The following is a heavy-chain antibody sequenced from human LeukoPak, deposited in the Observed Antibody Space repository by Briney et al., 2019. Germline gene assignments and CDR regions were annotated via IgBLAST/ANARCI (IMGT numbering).Heavy chain of an antibody. V-gene: IGHV4-59*08. CDR3: ARHSGWLRVFDY. J-gene: IGHJ4*02. Sequence: SETLSLTCTVSGGSISGYYWSWIRQPPGKGLEWIGYIYYSGSTNYNPSLKSRVTISVDTSENQFSLKLRSVTAADTAIYCARHSGWLRVFDYWGQGTLVTVPS. CDR2: IYYSGST. D-gene: IGHD6-19*01. CDR1: GGSISGYY.